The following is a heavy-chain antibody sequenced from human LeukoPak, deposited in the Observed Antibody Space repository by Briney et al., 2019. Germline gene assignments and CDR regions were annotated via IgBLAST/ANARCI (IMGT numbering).Heavy chain of an antibody. CDR3: SRLLPSGSYWGHFDS. CDR2: FGGGDVIS. V-gene: IGHV3-23*01. CDR1: GFTFSSYP. Sequence: GGSLRLSCAASGFTFSSYPMSWVRQAPGPGREGVSAFGGGDVISNCADSVKGRFTMSSDNSKNTLYLQINSLRAEDTAVYYCSRLLPSGSYWGHFDSWGQGTQVTVSS. J-gene: IGHJ4*02. D-gene: IGHD1-26*01.